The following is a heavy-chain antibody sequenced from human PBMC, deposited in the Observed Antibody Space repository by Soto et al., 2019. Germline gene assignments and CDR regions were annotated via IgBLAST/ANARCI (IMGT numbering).Heavy chain of an antibody. CDR2: FDPEDGET. J-gene: IGHJ6*02. V-gene: IGHV1-24*01. CDR3: ATSLHWNYYYYGMDV. Sequence: ASVKVSCKASGYTLTELSMHWVRQAPGKGLEWMGGFDPEDGETIYAQKFQGRVTMTEDTSTDTAYMELSSLRSEDTAVYYCATSLHWNYYYYGMDVWGQGTTVTVSS. CDR1: GYTLTELS. D-gene: IGHD1-1*01.